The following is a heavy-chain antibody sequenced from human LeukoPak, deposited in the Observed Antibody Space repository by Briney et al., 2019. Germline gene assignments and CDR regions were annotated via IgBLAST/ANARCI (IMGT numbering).Heavy chain of an antibody. V-gene: IGHV3-30*03. J-gene: IGHJ5*02. CDR2: ISYDGSNK. Sequence: GRSLRLSCAASGFTFSSYGMHWVRQAPGKGLEWVAVISYDGSNKYYADSVKGRFTISRDNSKNTLYLQMNSLRAEDTAVYYCARGGITILYNWFDPWGQGTLVTVSS. D-gene: IGHD3-3*01. CDR1: GFTFSSYG. CDR3: ARGGITILYNWFDP.